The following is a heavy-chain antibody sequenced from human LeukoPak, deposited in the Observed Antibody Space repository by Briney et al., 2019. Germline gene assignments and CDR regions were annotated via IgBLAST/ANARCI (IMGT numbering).Heavy chain of an antibody. CDR1: GFTFSSYE. CDR2: ISSSGRTI. CDR3: ARRAIAEGFDY. V-gene: IGHV3-48*03. D-gene: IGHD6-13*01. Sequence: PGGSLRLSCAVPGFTFSSYEMNWVRQAPGKGLEWVSYISSSGRTIYYADSVKGRFTISRDSAKNSLYLQMISLRVEDTAVYYCARRAIAEGFDYWGQGTLVTVSS. J-gene: IGHJ4*02.